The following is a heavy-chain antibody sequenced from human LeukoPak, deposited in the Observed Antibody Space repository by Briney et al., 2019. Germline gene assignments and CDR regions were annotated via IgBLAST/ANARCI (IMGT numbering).Heavy chain of an antibody. CDR2: INGGGGST. D-gene: IGHD3-3*01. Sequence: GGSLRLSCAASGFTFSSYAMSWVRQAPGKGLDWVSSINGGGGSTYYADSVKVRFTISRDNSKNTLYLQMNSLRAEDTAVYYCARAYTEGLALFFDPWGQGTLVTVSS. CDR3: ARAYTEGLALFFDP. J-gene: IGHJ5*02. CDR1: GFTFSSYA. V-gene: IGHV3-23*01.